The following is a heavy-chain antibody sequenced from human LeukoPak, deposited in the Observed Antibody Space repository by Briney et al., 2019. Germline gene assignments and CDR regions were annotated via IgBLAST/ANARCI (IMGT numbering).Heavy chain of an antibody. CDR2: IIPIFGTA. Sequence: GASVKVSCKVSGGTFSSYAISWVRQAPGQGLEWMGGIIPIFGTANYAQKFQGRVTITADESTSTAYMELSSLRSEDTAVYYCARLLKKGHYGSADYWGQGTLVTVSS. J-gene: IGHJ4*02. D-gene: IGHD3-10*01. CDR3: ARLLKKGHYGSADY. V-gene: IGHV1-69*13. CDR1: GGTFSSYA.